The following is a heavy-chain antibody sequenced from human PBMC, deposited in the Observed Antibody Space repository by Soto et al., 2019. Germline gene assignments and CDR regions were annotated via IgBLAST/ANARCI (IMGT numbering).Heavy chain of an antibody. CDR2: ILWNDDN. V-gene: IGHV2-5*01. J-gene: IGHJ4*02. Sequence: QITTKESGPTTVKPTQTLTLTCSFSGFSLSTSGVGVAWIRQPPGKAPEWLALILWNDDNRISQSPKNRLTITKDPAKNQVVLTMTDMDPVDTATYYCAHKLGLDTTCYDSSGYPFDFWGQGTLVTVSS. CDR1: GFSLSTSGVG. D-gene: IGHD3-22*01. CDR3: AHKLGLDTTCYDSSGYPFDF.